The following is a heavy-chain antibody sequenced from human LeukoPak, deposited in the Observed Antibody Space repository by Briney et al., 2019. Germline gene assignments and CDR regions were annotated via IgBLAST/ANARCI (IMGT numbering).Heavy chain of an antibody. CDR2: IIPIFGTA. Sequence: SVKVSCKASGGTFSSYAISWVRQAPGQGLEWLGRIIPIFGTANYAQKFQGRVTITTDESTSTAYMELSSLRSEDTAVYYCARGPIVGAESDYWGQGTLVTVSS. J-gene: IGHJ4*02. CDR3: ARGPIVGAESDY. D-gene: IGHD1-26*01. V-gene: IGHV1-69*05. CDR1: GGTFSSYA.